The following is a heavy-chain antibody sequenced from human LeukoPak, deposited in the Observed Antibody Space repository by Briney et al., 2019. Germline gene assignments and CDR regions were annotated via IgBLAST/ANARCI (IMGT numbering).Heavy chain of an antibody. CDR1: GGSISSYY. Sequence: PSETLSLTCTVSGGSISSYYWSWIRQPPGKGLEWIGYIYYSGSTNYNPSLKSRVTISVDTSKNQFSLKLSSVTAADTAVYYCARGRGSGSYYGFDWGQGTLITVSS. D-gene: IGHD3-10*01. CDR3: ARGRGSGSYYGFD. CDR2: IYYSGST. J-gene: IGHJ4*02. V-gene: IGHV4-59*01.